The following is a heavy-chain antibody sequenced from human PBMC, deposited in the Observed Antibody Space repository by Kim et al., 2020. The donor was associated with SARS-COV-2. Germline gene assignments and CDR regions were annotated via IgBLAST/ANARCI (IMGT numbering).Heavy chain of an antibody. CDR3: ARGAAVAGGWFDP. D-gene: IGHD6-19*01. CDR2: ILPIFSSA. Sequence: SVKVSCKASGGSLNKDPISWVRQAPGQGPEWMGGILPIFSSANYNQKFQGRLTISADESTTTVYMELTGLRSDDTAFYYCARGAAVAGGWFDPWGQGTPVTVSS. CDR1: GGSLNKDP. J-gene: IGHJ5*02. V-gene: IGHV1-69*13.